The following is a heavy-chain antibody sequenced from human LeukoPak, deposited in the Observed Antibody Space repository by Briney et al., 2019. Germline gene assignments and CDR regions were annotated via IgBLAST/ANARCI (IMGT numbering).Heavy chain of an antibody. Sequence: SQTLSLTCGISGDSVSSNNGAWNWIRQSPSRGLEWLGRTYYRSKSYNDYAGSMKGRITISPDTSKSQFSLQLNSVTPEDTAVYYCAGDVGTSGWYTFDYWGQGTLVTVSS. J-gene: IGHJ4*02. CDR2: TYYRSKSYN. D-gene: IGHD6-19*01. V-gene: IGHV6-1*01. CDR1: GDSVSSNNGA. CDR3: AGDVGTSGWYTFDY.